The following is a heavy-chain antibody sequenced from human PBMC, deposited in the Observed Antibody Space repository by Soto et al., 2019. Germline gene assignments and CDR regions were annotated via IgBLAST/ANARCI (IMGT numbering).Heavy chain of an antibody. J-gene: IGHJ6*02. D-gene: IGHD3-10*01. CDR2: IYPGDSDT. V-gene: IGHV5-51*01. CDR3: ARHSMTRGVPSTSGLDV. Sequence: PGESLKISCKGSGYSFISYWIGWVRQMPGKGLEWMGIIYPGDSDTRYSPSFQGQVTISADKSISTAYLQWSSLKASDTAMYYCARHSMTRGVPSTSGLDVWGQGTTVTVSS. CDR1: GYSFISYW.